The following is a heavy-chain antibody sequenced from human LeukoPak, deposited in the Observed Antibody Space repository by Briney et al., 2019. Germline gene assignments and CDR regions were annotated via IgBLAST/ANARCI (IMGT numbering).Heavy chain of an antibody. CDR2: ISASGATI. CDR1: GFTLSNYA. D-gene: IGHD4-17*01. J-gene: IGHJ4*02. CDR3: ARDIGNNGNYHFDY. Sequence: GGSLRLSCAASGFTLSNYAMSWVRQAPGKGLEWVSAISASGATIYYADSVRGRFTISRDSSRNTLYLQMNSLRAEDTAVYYCARDIGNNGNYHFDYWGQGTLVTVSS. V-gene: IGHV3-23*01.